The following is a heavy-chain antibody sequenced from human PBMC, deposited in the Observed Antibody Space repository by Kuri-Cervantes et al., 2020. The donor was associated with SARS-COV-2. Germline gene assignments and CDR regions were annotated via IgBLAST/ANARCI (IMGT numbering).Heavy chain of an antibody. Sequence: ASVKVSCKASGYTFTGYYMHWARQAPGQGLEWMGWINPNSGGTNYAQKFQGRVTMTRDTSISTAYMELSRLRFDDTAVFYCARNRRTGGYSFGFDLWGQGTLVTVSS. V-gene: IGHV1-2*02. CDR2: INPNSGGT. CDR1: GYTFTGYY. D-gene: IGHD5-18*01. J-gene: IGHJ4*02. CDR3: ARNRRTGGYSFGFDL.